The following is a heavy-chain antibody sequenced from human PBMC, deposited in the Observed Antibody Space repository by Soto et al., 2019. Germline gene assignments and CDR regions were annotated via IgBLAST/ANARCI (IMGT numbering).Heavy chain of an antibody. CDR1: GGSISSGDYY. V-gene: IGHV4-31*03. CDR3: ARGSSIAGLYYGMDV. J-gene: IGHJ6*02. CDR2: NYYSGIT. Sequence: SETLSLTCTFSGGSISSGDYYWTWIRKHPGKGLEWIGYNYYSGITYYNPSLKSRVTISLDTSKNQFSLKLSSVTAADTAVYYCARGSSIAGLYYGMDVWGQGTTVTVSS. D-gene: IGHD6-6*01.